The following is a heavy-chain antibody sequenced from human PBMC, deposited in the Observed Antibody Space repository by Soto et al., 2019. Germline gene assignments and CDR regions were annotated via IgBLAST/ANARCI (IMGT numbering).Heavy chain of an antibody. Sequence: SETLPLTCLVSGQYIKSNFWLAWVRQSPGKDLEWIGEIYHSGSTYYNPSLKSRVTISVDRSKNQFSLKLSSVTAADTAVYYCAGSGYYHNSGMDVWGQGTTVTVSS. J-gene: IGHJ6*02. V-gene: IGHV4-4*02. D-gene: IGHD3-22*01. CDR1: GQYIKSNFW. CDR3: AGSGYYHNSGMDV. CDR2: IYHSGST.